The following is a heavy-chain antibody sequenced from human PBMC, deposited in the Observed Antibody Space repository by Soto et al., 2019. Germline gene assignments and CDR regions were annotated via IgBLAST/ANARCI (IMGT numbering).Heavy chain of an antibody. V-gene: IGHV4-30-2*01. D-gene: IGHD4-17*01. CDR3: ARTTVTTGWFDP. CDR1: CGSISSGGYS. CDR2: IYHSGST. J-gene: IGHJ5*02. Sequence: SETLSLTCAVSCGSISSGGYSWSWIRQPPGKGLEWIGYIYHSGSTYYNPSLKSRVTISVDRSKNQFSLKLSSVTAADTAVYYRARTTVTTGWFDPWGQGTLVTVSS.